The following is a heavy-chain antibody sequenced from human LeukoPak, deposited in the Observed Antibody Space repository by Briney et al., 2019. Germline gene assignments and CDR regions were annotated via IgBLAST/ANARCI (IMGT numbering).Heavy chain of an antibody. D-gene: IGHD1-1*01. CDR2: IYYSGST. J-gene: IGHJ4*02. V-gene: IGHV4-59*01. Sequence: SETLSLTCTVSGGSINSYYWSWIRQPPGKGLEWIGYIYYSGSTNYNPSLRSRVAISVDTSKNQFSLKLSSVTAADTAVYYCARESPYNWNVKGFDYWGQGTLVTVSS. CDR3: ARESPYNWNVKGFDY. CDR1: GGSINSYY.